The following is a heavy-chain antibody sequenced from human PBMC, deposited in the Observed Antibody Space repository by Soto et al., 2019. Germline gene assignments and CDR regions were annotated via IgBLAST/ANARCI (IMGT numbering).Heavy chain of an antibody. V-gene: IGHV4-34*01. CDR2: INHSGST. CDR1: DGSFSGYY. Sequence: SATRALTGTFDDGSFSGYYWSWLRQPPGKGREWIGEINHSGSTNYNPSLKSRVTISVDTSKNQFSLKLSSVTAADTAVYYCARPFGSAPNSICGQGTMVTVSS. D-gene: IGHD3-10*01. J-gene: IGHJ3*02. CDR3: ARPFGSAPNSI.